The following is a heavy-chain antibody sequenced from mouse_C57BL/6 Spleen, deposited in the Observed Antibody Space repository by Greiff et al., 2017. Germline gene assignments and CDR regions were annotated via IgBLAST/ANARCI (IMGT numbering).Heavy chain of an antibody. D-gene: IGHD1-1*01. CDR2: IRSGGST. J-gene: IGHJ4*01. CDR1: GFSLTSYG. Sequence: VQLQQSGPGLVQPSQSLSITCTVSGFSLTSYGVHWVRQSPGKGLEWLGVIRSGGSTDYNAAFISRLSISKDNSKSQVFFKMNSLQADDTAIYYCARPYGSSLYAMDYWGQGTSVTVSS. CDR3: ARPYGSSLYAMDY. V-gene: IGHV2-2*01.